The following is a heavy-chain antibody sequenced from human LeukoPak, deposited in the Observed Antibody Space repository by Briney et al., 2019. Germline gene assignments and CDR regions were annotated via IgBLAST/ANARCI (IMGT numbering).Heavy chain of an antibody. CDR1: GGSISSSGYY. CDR3: ARISSSNWYNERGAFDV. D-gene: IGHD6-13*01. V-gene: IGHV4-39*07. CDR2: IYYSGST. Sequence: SETLSLTCTVSGGSISSSGYYWGWIRQPPGKGLEWIGSIYYSGSTHYKPSLKSRVTISVDTSKNQFSLKLRSVTAADTAVYYCARISSSNWYNERGAFDVWGQGTMVTVSS. J-gene: IGHJ3*01.